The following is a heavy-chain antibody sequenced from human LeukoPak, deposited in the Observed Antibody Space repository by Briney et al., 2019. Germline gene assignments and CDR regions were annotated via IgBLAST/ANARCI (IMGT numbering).Heavy chain of an antibody. CDR2: NYYSGST. V-gene: IGHV4-39*01. Sequence: SETLSLTCTVSGGALSSTTYYLGWVPPPPRKGVEGVGRNYYSGSTYYNPSLKSRVTISVDTSKNQFSLKLSSVTAADTAVYYCARHPPYGSRNWGSYYFDYWGQGTLVTVSS. D-gene: IGHD3-10*01. J-gene: IGHJ4*02. CDR1: GGALSSTTYY. CDR3: ARHPPYGSRNWGSYYFDY.